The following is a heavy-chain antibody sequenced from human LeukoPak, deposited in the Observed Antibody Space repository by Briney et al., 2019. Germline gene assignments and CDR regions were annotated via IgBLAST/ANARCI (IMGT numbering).Heavy chain of an antibody. CDR2: IYYSGST. Sequence: SETLSLTCTVSGGSISSYYWNWIRQPPGKGLVWIGYIYYSGSTDYNPSLKSRVTISIDTSKNQFSLKLSSVTAADTAVYYCARRDLRSPFDYWGQGTLVTVSS. J-gene: IGHJ4*02. CDR3: ARRDLRSPFDY. V-gene: IGHV4-59*08. D-gene: IGHD4-17*01. CDR1: GGSISSYY.